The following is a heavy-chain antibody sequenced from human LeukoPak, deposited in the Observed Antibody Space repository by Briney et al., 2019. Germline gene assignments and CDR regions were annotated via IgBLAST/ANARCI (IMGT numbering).Heavy chain of an antibody. CDR2: ISWSSGSI. Sequence: PGGSLRLSCAASGCTFEVYAMHWVRQAPGKGLEWISGISWSSGSIAYADSVKGRFTISRDNAKTSLYLQMNSLRDEDTAFYYCAKARVAAAGESVFDCWGKGVLVTV. J-gene: IGHJ4*02. D-gene: IGHD6-13*01. V-gene: IGHV3-9*01. CDR1: GCTFEVYA. CDR3: AKARVAAAGESVFDC.